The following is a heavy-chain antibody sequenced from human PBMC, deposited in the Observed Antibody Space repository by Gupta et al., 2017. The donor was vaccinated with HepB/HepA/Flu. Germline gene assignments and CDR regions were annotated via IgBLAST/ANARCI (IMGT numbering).Heavy chain of an antibody. D-gene: IGHD5-18*01. CDR3: AKDSPDTAMGDY. CDR2: ISYDGSNK. CDR1: GFPSSTLG. J-gene: IGHJ4*02. V-gene: IGHV3-30*18. Sequence: QVQLVESGGGVVQPGRCRRLSCPASGFPSSTLGLPWVRQAPGKGLEWVAVISYDGSNKYYADSVKGRFTISRDNSKNTLYLQMNSLRAEDTAVYYCAKDSPDTAMGDYWGQGTLVTVSS.